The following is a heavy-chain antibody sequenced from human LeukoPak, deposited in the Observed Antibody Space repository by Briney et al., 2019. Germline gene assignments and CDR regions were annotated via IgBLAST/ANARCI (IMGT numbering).Heavy chain of an antibody. CDR2: ISTTSAYT. V-gene: IGHV3-11*06. Sequence: GGSLRLSCTASGFVFSDYYMTWIRQTPGTGLEWLSYISTTSAYTNYADSVRGRFTISRDNAKNSLYLQMNSLRAKDTAVYYCARASRQRVRYFDYWGEGTVVTVSS. CDR1: GFVFSDYY. J-gene: IGHJ4*02. CDR3: ARASRQRVRYFDY. D-gene: IGHD3-10*02.